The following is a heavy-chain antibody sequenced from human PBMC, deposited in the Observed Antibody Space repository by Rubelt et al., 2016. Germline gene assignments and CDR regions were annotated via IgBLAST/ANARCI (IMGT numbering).Heavy chain of an antibody. Sequence: QVQLQQWGAGLLKPSETLSLTCAVYGGSFSGYYWSWIRQHPGKGLEWIGYIYYSGSTYYNPSLKSRCTISVDTSKNQFSLKLSSVTAADTAVYYCARLVIGMEWLGPLFDYWGQGTLVTVSS. V-gene: IGHV4-34*01. J-gene: IGHJ4*02. CDR2: IYYSGST. D-gene: IGHD6-19*01. CDR3: ARLVIGMEWLGPLFDY. CDR1: GGSFSGYY.